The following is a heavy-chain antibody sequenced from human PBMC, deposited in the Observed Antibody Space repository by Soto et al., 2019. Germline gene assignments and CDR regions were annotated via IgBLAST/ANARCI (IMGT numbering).Heavy chain of an antibody. CDR1: GYTFTSYG. CDR2: ISAYNGNT. Sequence: ASVKVSCKASGYTFTSYGISWVRQAPGQGLEWMGWISAYNGNTNYAQKLQGRVTMTTDTSTSTAYMELRSLRSDDTAVYYCARVPHPPYYDFWSGAYWFDPWGQGTLVTVSS. CDR3: ARVPHPPYYDFWSGAYWFDP. J-gene: IGHJ5*02. D-gene: IGHD3-3*01. V-gene: IGHV1-18*01.